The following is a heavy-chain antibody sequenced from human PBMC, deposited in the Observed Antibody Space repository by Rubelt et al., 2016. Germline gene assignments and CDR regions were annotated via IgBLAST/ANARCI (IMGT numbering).Heavy chain of an antibody. CDR2: ISSNGGST. D-gene: IGHD6-13*01. Sequence: VQLVESGGGLVQPGGSLRLSCAASGFTFSSYAMHWVRQAPGKGLEYVSAISSNGGSTYYADSVKCRFTISRDNSKNTLYLQMNSLRAEDTAVYYCAKWEGSSSWYVDYWGQGTLVTVSS. CDR3: AKWEGSSSWYVDY. CDR1: GFTFSSYA. J-gene: IGHJ4*02. V-gene: IGHV3-64*04.